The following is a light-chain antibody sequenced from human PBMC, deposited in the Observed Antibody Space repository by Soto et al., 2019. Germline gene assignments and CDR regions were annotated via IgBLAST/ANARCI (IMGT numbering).Light chain of an antibody. J-gene: IGKJ1*01. CDR2: GAS. CDR3: HQYNNWPQT. Sequence: IVMTQSPATLSVSPGETATLSCRASQSIANNLAWYQQRPGQVPRLLVSGASTSATGIPVRFSGSRSGTEFTLTITSLHSEDFAVYYCHQYNNWPQTFGQGTKVEI. CDR1: QSIANN. V-gene: IGKV3D-15*01.